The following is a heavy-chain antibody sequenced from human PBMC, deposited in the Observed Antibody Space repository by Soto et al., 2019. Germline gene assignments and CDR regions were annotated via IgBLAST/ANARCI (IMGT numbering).Heavy chain of an antibody. D-gene: IGHD2-21*02. CDR1: GGSISGDYYH. V-gene: IGHV4-30-4*08. CDR2: VFHSGSV. Sequence: QVQLQQSGPGLVKPSQTLSLTCTVSGGSISGDYYHWTWIRQSPGKGLEWLGYVFHSGSVLYNPSLKSRLNISVDTSKNQFSLRLSSVTAADTAVYFCAREDDGGDRDYYGLDVWGQGAKVTVSS. J-gene: IGHJ6*02. CDR3: AREDDGGDRDYYGLDV.